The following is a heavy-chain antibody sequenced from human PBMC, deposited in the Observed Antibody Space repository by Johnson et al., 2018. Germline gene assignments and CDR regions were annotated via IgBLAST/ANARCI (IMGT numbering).Heavy chain of an antibody. Sequence: QVQLVQSGGGVVQPGRSLRLSCAASGFTFSSYAMHWVRQAPGKGLEWVAVISYDGNNKHYADSVKGRFTISRDNSKNTLYLQMNSLRPEDTAVYYCAGNYYYMDVWGNGTTVTVSS. J-gene: IGHJ6*03. V-gene: IGHV3-30-3*01. CDR2: ISYDGNNK. CDR1: GFTFSSYA. CDR3: AGNYYYMDV.